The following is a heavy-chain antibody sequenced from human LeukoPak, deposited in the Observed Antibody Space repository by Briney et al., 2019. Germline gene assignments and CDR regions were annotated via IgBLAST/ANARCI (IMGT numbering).Heavy chain of an antibody. CDR3: AREHNYDILTGYTGASDY. CDR1: GGSFSGYY. J-gene: IGHJ4*02. V-gene: IGHV4-34*01. D-gene: IGHD3-9*01. Sequence: SETLSLTCAVYGGSFSGYYWSWIRQPPGKGLEWIGEINHSGSTNYNPSLKSRITISVDTSKNQFSLKLSSVTAADTAVYYCAREHNYDILTGYTGASDYWGQGTLVTVSS. CDR2: INHSGST.